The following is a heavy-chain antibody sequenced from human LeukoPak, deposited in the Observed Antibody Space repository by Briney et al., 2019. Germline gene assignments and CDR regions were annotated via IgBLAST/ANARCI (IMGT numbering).Heavy chain of an antibody. Sequence: PGGSLRLSCAASGFTFSDYWLHWVRQAPGKGLEWVAFIRYDGSNKYYADSVEGRFTISRDNSKNTLYLQMNSLRAEDTAIYYCAKVATVTTYALADYWGQGTLVTVSS. V-gene: IGHV3-30*02. J-gene: IGHJ4*02. D-gene: IGHD4-17*01. CDR1: GFTFSDYW. CDR3: AKVATVTTYALADY. CDR2: IRYDGSNK.